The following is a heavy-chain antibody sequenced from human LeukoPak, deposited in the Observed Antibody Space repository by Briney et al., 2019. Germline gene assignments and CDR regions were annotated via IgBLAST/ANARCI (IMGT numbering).Heavy chain of an antibody. CDR2: ISYDGSNK. V-gene: IGHV3-30*18. Sequence: GGSLRLSCAASGLTFSSYGMHWVRQAPGKGLEWVAVISYDGSNKYYADSVKGRFTISRDNSKNTLYLQMNSLRAEDTAVFYCAKGARDYVWGALTTDFDYWGQGTLVTVSS. J-gene: IGHJ4*02. CDR1: GLTFSSYG. CDR3: AKGARDYVWGALTTDFDY. D-gene: IGHD3-16*01.